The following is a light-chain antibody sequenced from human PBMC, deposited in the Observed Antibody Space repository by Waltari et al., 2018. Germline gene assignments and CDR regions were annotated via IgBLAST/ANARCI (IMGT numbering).Light chain of an antibody. CDR3: QQYYNAPVT. CDR1: QSVLKSSTNKNY. V-gene: IGKV4-1*01. Sequence: EIVMTQSPESLAVSLGERATINCKSSQSVLKSSTNKNYLAWYQHRPGQPPKLLFYWSSNRESGVPDRFSTSGSGTDFTLTISSLQAEDVAVYYCQQYYNAPVTFGGGTKMEIK. CDR2: WSS. J-gene: IGKJ4*01.